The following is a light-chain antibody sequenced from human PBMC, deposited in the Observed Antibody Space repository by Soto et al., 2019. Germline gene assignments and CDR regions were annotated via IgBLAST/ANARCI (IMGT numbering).Light chain of an antibody. CDR2: DAS. CDR1: QSVSSY. V-gene: IGKV3-20*01. Sequence: EIVMTQSPGTLSLSPGERATLSCRASQSVSSYLAWYQQKPGQAPRLLISDASDRATGIPDRFSGSGSGTDFTLTISRLVPEDFAVYYCQQYGDSPVTFGHGTTGDI. J-gene: IGKJ1*01. CDR3: QQYGDSPVT.